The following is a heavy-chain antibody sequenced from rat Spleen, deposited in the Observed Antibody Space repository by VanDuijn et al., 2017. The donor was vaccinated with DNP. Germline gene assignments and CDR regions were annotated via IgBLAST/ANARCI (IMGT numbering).Heavy chain of an antibody. J-gene: IGHJ2*01. Sequence: EVQLVESGGGLVQPGRSLKLSCAASGLTFSDYAMAWVRQAPGKGLEWIASIINSGGNTYYPESVKGRFVISKDDAKSTGYLQMNILRSEDTGMYYCTREKTGRDWGQGVVVTVSS. CDR2: IINSGGNT. D-gene: IGHD5-1*01. V-gene: IGHV5S23*01. CDR1: GLTFSDYA. CDR3: TREKTGRD.